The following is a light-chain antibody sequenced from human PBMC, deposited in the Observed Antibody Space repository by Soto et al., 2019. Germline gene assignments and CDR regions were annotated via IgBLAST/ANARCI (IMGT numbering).Light chain of an antibody. CDR3: QQYNNWPPIK. V-gene: IGKV3-15*01. J-gene: IGKJ1*01. CDR1: QSVSSN. Sequence: EIVMTQSPATLSVSPGERATLSCRASQSVSSNLAWYQQIPGQAPRLLIYGASTIATAIPARFSGSGSGTEFNLTISSLQSEDFAVYYCQQYNNWPPIKFGQGTKVDIK. CDR2: GAS.